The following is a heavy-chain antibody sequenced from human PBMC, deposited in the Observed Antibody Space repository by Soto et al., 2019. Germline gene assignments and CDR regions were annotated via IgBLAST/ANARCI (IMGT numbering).Heavy chain of an antibody. V-gene: IGHV3-23*01. CDR2: ISGSDGST. J-gene: IGHJ4*02. CDR3: AKPASIAAVKFYFDY. D-gene: IGHD6-6*01. CDR1: GFTFSTYA. Sequence: GGSLRLSCAASGFTFSTYAMNWVRQAPGKGLEWVSTISGSDGSTYYADSVKGRFTVSRDNSKNTLYLQMNSLRAEDTAVYYCAKPASIAAVKFYFDYWGQGTLVTVSS.